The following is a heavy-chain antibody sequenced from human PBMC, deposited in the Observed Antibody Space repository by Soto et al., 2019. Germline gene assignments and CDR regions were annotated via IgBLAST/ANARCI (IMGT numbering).Heavy chain of an antibody. J-gene: IGHJ3*02. CDR3: ASAVEVATVGHDDFDI. V-gene: IGHV1-69*01. D-gene: IGHD4-4*01. CDR1: GGTFSSYS. CDR2: IIPIFGTA. Sequence: QVQLVQSGAEVKKPGSSVKVSCKASGGTFSSYSISWVRQAPGQGLEWMGGIIPIFGTANYAQKFQGRLTVTADEPTSTAYMELSSLRSEDTAVYYCASAVEVATVGHDDFDIWGQGAMVTVSS.